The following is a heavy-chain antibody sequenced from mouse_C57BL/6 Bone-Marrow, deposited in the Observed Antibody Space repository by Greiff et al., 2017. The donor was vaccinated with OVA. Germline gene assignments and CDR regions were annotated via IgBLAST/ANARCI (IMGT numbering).Heavy chain of an antibody. V-gene: IGHV5-9-1*02. CDR3: TRLLDAMDY. CDR2: ISSCGDYI. Sequence: DVKVEESGEGLVKPGGSLKLSCAASGFTFSSYAMSWVRQTPEKRLEWVAYISSCGDYIYYADTVKGRFTISRDNARNTLYLQMSSLKSEDTAMYYCTRLLDAMDYWGQGTSVTVSS. J-gene: IGHJ4*01. CDR1: GFTFSSYA. D-gene: IGHD2-1*01.